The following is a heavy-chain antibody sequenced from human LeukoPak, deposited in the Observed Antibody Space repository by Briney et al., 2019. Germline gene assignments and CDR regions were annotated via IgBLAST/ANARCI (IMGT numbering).Heavy chain of an antibody. CDR2: IYHSGST. CDR3: ATNTEYSSSWGWFDP. V-gene: IGHV4-38-2*01. D-gene: IGHD6-6*01. J-gene: IGHJ5*02. CDR1: GYSISSGYY. Sequence: SETLSPTCAVSGYSISSGYYWGWIRQPPGKGLEWIGSIYHSGSTYYNPSLKSRVTISVDTSKNQFSLKLSSVTAADTAVYYCATNTEYSSSWGWFDPWGQGTLVTVSS.